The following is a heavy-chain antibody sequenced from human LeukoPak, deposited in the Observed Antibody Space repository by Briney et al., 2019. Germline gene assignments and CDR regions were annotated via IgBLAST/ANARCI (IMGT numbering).Heavy chain of an antibody. V-gene: IGHV4-34*01. Sequence: PSETLSLTCAVYGGSFSGYYWSWIRQPPGKRLEWSGEINHSGSTNYNPSLKSRVTISVDTSKTQFSLKLSSVTAADTAVYYCARRGRWLQNFDYWGQGTLVTVSS. CDR2: INHSGST. CDR1: GGSFSGYY. CDR3: ARRGRWLQNFDY. J-gene: IGHJ4*02. D-gene: IGHD5-24*01.